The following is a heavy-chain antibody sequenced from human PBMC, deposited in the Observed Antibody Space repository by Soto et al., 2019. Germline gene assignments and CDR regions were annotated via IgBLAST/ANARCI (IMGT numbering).Heavy chain of an antibody. CDR1: GDSINSYY. J-gene: IGHJ5*02. Sequence: SETLSLTCTVSGDSINSYYWSWIRQPPGKGLEWIGYSGSTNYNPSLKSRLTISVDASKNQFSLKLSSVTAADTAVYYCVRDLRQTSRSGVAYNWFDPWGEATLVTVSS. CDR2: SGST. CDR3: VRDLRQTSRSGVAYNWFDP. D-gene: IGHD6-25*01. V-gene: IGHV4-59*01.